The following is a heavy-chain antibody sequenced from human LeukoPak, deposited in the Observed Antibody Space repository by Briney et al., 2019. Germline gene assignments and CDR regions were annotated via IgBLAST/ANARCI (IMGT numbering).Heavy chain of an antibody. CDR3: ARVGRVYSSSSGGYYYYYMDV. D-gene: IGHD6-6*01. CDR1: GGSISSGSYY. V-gene: IGHV4-61*02. CDR2: IYTSGST. J-gene: IGHJ6*03. Sequence: SETLSLTCTVSGGSISSGSYYWSWIRQPAGKGLEWIGRIYTSGSTNYNPSLKSRVTISVDTSKNQFSLKLSSATAADTAVYYCARVGRVYSSSSGGYYYYYMDVWGKGTTVTVSS.